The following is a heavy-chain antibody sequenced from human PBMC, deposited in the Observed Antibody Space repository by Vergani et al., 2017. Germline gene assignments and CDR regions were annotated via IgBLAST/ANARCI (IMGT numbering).Heavy chain of an antibody. V-gene: IGHV3-23*01. CDR3: AKDFCSSTSCYTPPDAFDI. CDR1: GFTFSSYA. D-gene: IGHD2-2*02. Sequence: EVQLLDSGGTLVQPGGSLRLSCAASGFTFSSYAMSWVRQAPGKGLEWVSAISGSGGSTYYADSVKGRFTISRDNSKTTLYLQMNSLRAEDTAVYYCAKDFCSSTSCYTPPDAFDIWGQGTMVTVSS. CDR2: ISGSGGST. J-gene: IGHJ3*02.